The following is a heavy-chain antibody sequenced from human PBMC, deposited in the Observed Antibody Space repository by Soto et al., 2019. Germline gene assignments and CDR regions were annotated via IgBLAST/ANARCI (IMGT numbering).Heavy chain of an antibody. CDR2: ITSDGSIT. Sequence: GGSLRLSCAASGFIFRNYWMHWVRQAPGQGPVWVSRITSDGSITTYADSVKGRFTISRDNARNTLYLQVNSLRVEDTAVYYCARVTGVCISTSCELYGMDVWGQGTTVTVSS. V-gene: IGHV3-74*01. CDR3: ARVTGVCISTSCELYGMDV. CDR1: GFIFRNYW. J-gene: IGHJ6*02. D-gene: IGHD2-2*01.